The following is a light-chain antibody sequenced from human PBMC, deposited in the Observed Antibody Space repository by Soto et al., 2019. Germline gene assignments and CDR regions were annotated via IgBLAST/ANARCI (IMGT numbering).Light chain of an antibody. V-gene: IGKV3-20*01. CDR2: GAS. CDR3: QQYGSSLYT. Sequence: EIVLTQSPGTLSLSPGERATLSCRASQSVSSSYLAWYQQKPGQAPRLLIYGASSRATGIPDRFSDSVAGTEFTLTISRLEPEDFAVYYCQQYGSSLYTFGQGTKLEIK. CDR1: QSVSSSY. J-gene: IGKJ2*01.